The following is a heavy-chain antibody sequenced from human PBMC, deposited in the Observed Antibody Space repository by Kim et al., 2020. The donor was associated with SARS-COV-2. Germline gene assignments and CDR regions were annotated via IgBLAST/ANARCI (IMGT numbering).Heavy chain of an antibody. CDR2: T. D-gene: IGHD1-1*01. V-gene: IGHV4-39*01. Sequence: TSDTPSFKSRVTISVDTSKNQFSLKLRSVTATDTAVYYCARRGGIVNNYNYWGQGTLVTVSS. CDR3: ARRGGIVNNYNY. J-gene: IGHJ4*02.